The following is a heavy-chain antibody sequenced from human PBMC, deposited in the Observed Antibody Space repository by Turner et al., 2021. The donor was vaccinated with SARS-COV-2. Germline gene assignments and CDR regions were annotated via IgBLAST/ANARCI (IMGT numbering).Heavy chain of an antibody. CDR3: ATGYAYCGGECSIDY. CDR2: FDPEDGET. D-gene: IGHD2-21*01. CDR1: GYTLIELS. Sequence: QVQLVQSGAEVKKPGASVKVPGKVSGYTLIELSMHWVRQAPGKGLEWMGGFDPEDGETIYAQKFQGRVTMTEDTSTDTAYMELSSLRSEDTAVYYCATGYAYCGGECSIDYWGQGTLVTVSS. V-gene: IGHV1-24*01. J-gene: IGHJ4*02.